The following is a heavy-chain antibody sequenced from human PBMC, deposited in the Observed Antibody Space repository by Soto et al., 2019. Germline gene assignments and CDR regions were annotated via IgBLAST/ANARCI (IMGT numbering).Heavy chain of an antibody. V-gene: IGHV4-59*01. CDR1: GGSISDNY. Sequence: PSETLSLTCTVSGGSISDNYWIWIRHPPGKGLEWIGYINDSGSTNYNPSLNGRVSMSVDTSKNQFSLTLTSVTAADTAFYYCARNLAFDPLNAYWGQGTLVTVSS. D-gene: IGHD3-3*02. J-gene: IGHJ4*02. CDR3: ARNLAFDPLNAY. CDR2: INDSGST.